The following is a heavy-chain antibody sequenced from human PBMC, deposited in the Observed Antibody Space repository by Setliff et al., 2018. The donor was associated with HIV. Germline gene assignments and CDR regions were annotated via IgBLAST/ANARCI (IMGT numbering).Heavy chain of an antibody. CDR2: IYHNGNT. V-gene: IGHV4-59*11. Sequence: SETLSLTCTVSGGSISSHYWSWIRQPPGKGLEWIGTIYHNGNTNYNPSLKSRVTISVDTSKNQFSLRLSSVTAADTAVYYCARVGDSRSSYGMDVWGQGTTVTVSS. D-gene: IGHD6-6*01. CDR3: ARVGDSRSSYGMDV. CDR1: GGSISSHY. J-gene: IGHJ6*02.